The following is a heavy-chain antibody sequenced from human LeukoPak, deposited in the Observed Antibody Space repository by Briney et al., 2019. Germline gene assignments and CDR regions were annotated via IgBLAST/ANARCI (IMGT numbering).Heavy chain of an antibody. V-gene: IGHV4-4*02. CDR3: VKSMVGGVTFHY. J-gene: IGHJ4*02. Sequence: PSETLSLTCAVSGGSIRSNNWWSWVCPPPGKGLEWIGEIYHTGSANYNPSLKSRVTISVDKSENQFSLMLSFVTAADTAMYYCVKSMVGGVTFHYWGQGALVTVSS. D-gene: IGHD3-10*01. CDR1: GGSIRSNNW. CDR2: IYHTGSA.